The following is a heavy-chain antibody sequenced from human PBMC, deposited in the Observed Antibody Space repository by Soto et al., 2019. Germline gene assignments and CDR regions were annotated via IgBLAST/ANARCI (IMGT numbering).Heavy chain of an antibody. Sequence: SETLSLTCSVSGSDITTYYWSWLRQSPGKGLEWIGHIYDTGSTSYNPSLKSRVTISVDTSNKQFSLRLSAVTAADTAVYYCARCPIDHNWFDPWGQGTLVTVS. CDR1: GSDITTYY. CDR3: ARCPIDHNWFDP. J-gene: IGHJ5*02. V-gene: IGHV4-59*01. D-gene: IGHD3-9*01. CDR2: IYDTGST.